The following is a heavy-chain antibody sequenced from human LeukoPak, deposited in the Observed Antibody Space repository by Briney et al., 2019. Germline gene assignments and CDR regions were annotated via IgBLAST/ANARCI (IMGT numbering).Heavy chain of an antibody. D-gene: IGHD6-19*01. CDR2: INTDGTVT. V-gene: IGHV3-74*01. CDR3: ATKQWLAPPPDS. CDR1: GFTFSKYW. J-gene: IGHJ4*02. Sequence: PGGSLRLSCAASGFTFSKYWMLWVRQAPGEGLESVSRINTDGTVTTYADSVKGRFTVSRDTADNTMFLQMNSVRDEDTAVYYCATKQWLAPPPDSWGQGTPVTVSS.